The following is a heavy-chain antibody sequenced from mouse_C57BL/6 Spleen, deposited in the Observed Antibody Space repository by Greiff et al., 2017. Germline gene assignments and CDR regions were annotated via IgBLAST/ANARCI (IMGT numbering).Heavy chain of an antibody. J-gene: IGHJ3*01. CDR1: GFTFSSYA. CDR3: ARDDYDPSAY. CDR2: ISDGGSYT. Sequence: EVQGVESGGGLVKPGGSLKLSCAASGFTFSSYAMSWVRQTPEKRLEWVATISDGGSYTYYPDNVKGRFTISRDNAKNNLYLQMSHLKSEDTAMYYCARDDYDPSAYWGQGTLVTVSA. V-gene: IGHV5-4*01. D-gene: IGHD2-4*01.